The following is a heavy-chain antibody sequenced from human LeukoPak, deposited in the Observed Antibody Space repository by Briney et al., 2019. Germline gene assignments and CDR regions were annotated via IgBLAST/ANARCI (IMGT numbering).Heavy chain of an antibody. CDR2: IYHSGST. V-gene: IGHV4-30-2*01. J-gene: IGHJ4*02. CDR3: AREGGELHFDY. Sequence: SETRSFTCAVSGGSISSGGYSGSWIRQPPGKGLEWIGYIYHSGSTYYNPSLKSRVTISVDRSKNQFSLKLSSATAADTAVYYWAREGGELHFDYWGQGTLVTVSS. D-gene: IGHD1-26*01. CDR1: GGSISSGGYS.